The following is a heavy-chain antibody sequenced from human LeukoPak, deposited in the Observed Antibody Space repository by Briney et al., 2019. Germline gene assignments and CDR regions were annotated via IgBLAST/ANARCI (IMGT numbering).Heavy chain of an antibody. J-gene: IGHJ4*02. CDR3: ARDAVYSSSWQYY. CDR2: IWYDGSNK. CDR1: GFTFSSYG. D-gene: IGHD6-13*01. Sequence: GGSLRLSCAASGFTFSSYGMHWVRQAPGKGLEWVAVIWYDGSNKYYADSVKGRFTISRDNSKNTPYLQMNSLRAEDTAVYYCARDAVYSSSWQYYWGQGTLVTVSS. V-gene: IGHV3-33*01.